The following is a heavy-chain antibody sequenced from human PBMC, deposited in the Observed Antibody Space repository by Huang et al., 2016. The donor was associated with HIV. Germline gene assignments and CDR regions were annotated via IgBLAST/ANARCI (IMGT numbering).Heavy chain of an antibody. CDR3: ARGQGGYYYYYMDV. J-gene: IGHJ6*03. CDR2: INHREGT. V-gene: IGHV4-34*01. Sequence: QVQLQQWGAGLLRPSETLSLTCAVYGGSFSGYYGTWLRQPPGKGLGWIGEINHREGTNTNPSLKSRVTISVDTSRNQFSLTLTSVTAADTAVYYCARGQGGYYYYYMDVWGKGTTVTVSS. CDR1: GGSFSGYY.